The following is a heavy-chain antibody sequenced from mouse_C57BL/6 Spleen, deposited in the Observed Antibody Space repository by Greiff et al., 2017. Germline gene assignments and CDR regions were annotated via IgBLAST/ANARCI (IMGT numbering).Heavy chain of an antibody. CDR1: GYTFTSYW. Sequence: QVQLKQPGAELVKPGASVKVSCKASGYTFTSYWMHWVKQRPGQGLEWIGRIHPSDSDTNYNQKFKGKATLAVDKSSSTAYMQLSSLTSEDSAVYYCAITTVDWYFDVWGTGTTVTVSS. J-gene: IGHJ1*03. CDR3: AITTVDWYFDV. D-gene: IGHD1-1*01. V-gene: IGHV1-74*01. CDR2: IHPSDSDT.